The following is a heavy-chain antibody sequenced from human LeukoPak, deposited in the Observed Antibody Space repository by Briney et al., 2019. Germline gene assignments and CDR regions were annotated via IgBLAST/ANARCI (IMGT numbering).Heavy chain of an antibody. J-gene: IGHJ4*02. Sequence: GGSLRLSCAASGFTFSDSWMNWVRQAPGQGLEWVANMKEDGSEKYCVDCVKGRFTISRDNAKNSLYLQMNSLRVEDTAVYYCARGPNYGSRSDYFDYWGQGTLVTVSS. CDR2: MKEDGSEK. D-gene: IGHD3-10*01. V-gene: IGHV3-7*03. CDR3: ARGPNYGSRSDYFDY. CDR1: GFTFSDSW.